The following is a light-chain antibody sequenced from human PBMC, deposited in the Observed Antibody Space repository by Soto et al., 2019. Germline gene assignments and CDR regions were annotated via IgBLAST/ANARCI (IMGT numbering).Light chain of an antibody. V-gene: IGLV2-11*01. CDR3: CSYAGSSYV. Sequence: QSALTQPRPVSRFPGQSVTIFCTGTSSEVGGYNFVSWYQQHPDKAPKVMIYDVSKRPSGVPDRFSGSKSGDTASLTISGLQAEDKADYHCCSYAGSSYVFGTGTKVTVL. CDR2: DVS. CDR1: SSEVGGYNF. J-gene: IGLJ1*01.